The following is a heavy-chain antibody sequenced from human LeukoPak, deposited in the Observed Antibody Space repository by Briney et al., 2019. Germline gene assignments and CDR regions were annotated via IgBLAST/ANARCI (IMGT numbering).Heavy chain of an antibody. V-gene: IGHV4-34*01. CDR2: INHSGST. D-gene: IGHD6-19*01. CDR3: ARVSSGWYLGNYFDY. CDR1: GGSFSGYY. J-gene: IGHJ4*02. Sequence: SETLSLTCAVYGGSFSGYYWSWIRQPPGKGLEWIGEINHSGSTNYNPSLKSRVTISVDTSKDQFPLKLSSVTAADTAVYYCARVSSGWYLGNYFDYWGQGTLVTVSS.